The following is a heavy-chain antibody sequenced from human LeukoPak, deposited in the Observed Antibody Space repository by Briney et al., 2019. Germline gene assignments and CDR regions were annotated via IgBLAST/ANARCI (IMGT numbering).Heavy chain of an antibody. V-gene: IGHV3-73*01. CDR1: GFTFSGSA. D-gene: IGHD1-26*01. CDR3: TRDSVTYNWFDP. CDR2: IDKKDKGYATAT. J-gene: IGHJ5*01. Sequence: GGSLKLSCAASGFTFSGSAIHWVRQSSGKGLEWVGQIDKKDKGYATATAYAASVKGRFTISRDDSINTAYLQMKSLKTEDTALYYCTRDSVTYNWFDPWGQGTLVTVSS.